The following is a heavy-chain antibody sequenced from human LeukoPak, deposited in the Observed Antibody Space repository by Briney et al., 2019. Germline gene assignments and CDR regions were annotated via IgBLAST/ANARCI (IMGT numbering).Heavy chain of an antibody. CDR3: ARGVSSGYDAFDI. J-gene: IGHJ3*02. CDR2: IHYSGST. V-gene: IGHV4-59*12. CDR1: GGSISSYY. Sequence: SETLSLTCTVSGGSISSYYWSWIRQPPGKGLEWIGYIHYSGSTNYNPSLKSRVTISVDTSKNQFSLKLSSVTAADTAVYYCARGVSSGYDAFDIWGQGTMVTVSS. D-gene: IGHD3-22*01.